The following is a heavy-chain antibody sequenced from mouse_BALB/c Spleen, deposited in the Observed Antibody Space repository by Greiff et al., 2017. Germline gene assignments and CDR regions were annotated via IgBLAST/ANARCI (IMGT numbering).Heavy chain of an antibody. V-gene: IGHV5-12-2*01. CDR3: AREGSSYGFAY. J-gene: IGHJ3*01. Sequence: DVKLVESGGGLVQPGGSLKLSCAASGFTFSSYTMSWVRQTPEKRLEWVAYISNGGGSTYYPDTVKGRFTISRDNAKNTLYLQMSSLKSEDTAMYYCAREGSSYGFAYWGQGTLVTVSA. D-gene: IGHD1-1*01. CDR2: ISNGGGST. CDR1: GFTFSSYT.